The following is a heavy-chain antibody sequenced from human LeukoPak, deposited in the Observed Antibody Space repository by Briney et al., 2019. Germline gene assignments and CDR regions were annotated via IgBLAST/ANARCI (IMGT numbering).Heavy chain of an antibody. CDR2: IGGSSSSL. Sequence: PGGSLRLSCAASGFTFSSYAMHWVRQAPGKGLEWVSSIGGSSSSLYYAESVKGRFTISRDNARNSLYLQMNSVRPEDTAVYYCAKEAGQDYGALDAFDVWGQGTMVTVSS. CDR1: GFTFSSYA. V-gene: IGHV3-21*01. D-gene: IGHD4-17*01. CDR3: AKEAGQDYGALDAFDV. J-gene: IGHJ3*01.